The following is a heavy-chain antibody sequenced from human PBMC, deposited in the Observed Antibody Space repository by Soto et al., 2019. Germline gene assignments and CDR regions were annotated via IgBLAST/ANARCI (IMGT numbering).Heavy chain of an antibody. CDR1: GFTFSNYG. V-gene: IGHV3-33*01. CDR3: TRVLLGGYYGSDLDF. Sequence: GGSLRLSCAASGFTFSNYGMYWVRQAPGKGLEWVAVIWYDGTTKYYADSVKGRFTISRDNSKNTLYLQMNSLRADDTAIYYCTRVLLGGYYGSDLDFWGQGTQVTSPQ. J-gene: IGHJ4*02. CDR2: IWYDGTTK. D-gene: IGHD1-26*01.